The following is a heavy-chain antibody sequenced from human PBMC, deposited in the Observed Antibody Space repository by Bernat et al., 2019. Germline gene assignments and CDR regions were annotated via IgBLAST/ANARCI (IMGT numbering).Heavy chain of an antibody. CDR3: ARDGDDYISL. D-gene: IGHD4/OR15-4a*01. J-gene: IGHJ4*02. V-gene: IGHV1-46*01. Sequence: QVQLVQSGAEVKEPGASVKLSCKASGYTFTNYYMHWVRQAPGQGLEWMGIIIPSGGSTSYAQKFQGRLTMTWDTSTSTLYMELRSLRSEDTAVYYCARDGDDYISLWGQGTLVTVSS. CDR2: IIPSGGST. CDR1: GYTFTNYY.